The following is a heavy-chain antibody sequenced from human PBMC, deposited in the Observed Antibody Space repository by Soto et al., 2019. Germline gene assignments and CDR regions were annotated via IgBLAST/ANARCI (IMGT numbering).Heavy chain of an antibody. CDR1: GGSISSGGYS. V-gene: IGHV4-30-2*01. J-gene: IGHJ6*02. Sequence: SETLSLTCAVSGGSISSGGYSWSWIRQPPGKGLEWIGYISHSGSTYYNPSLKSRVTISIDRSKNQFSLKLSSVTAADTAVYYCARDMGSVYFWRGYPHPSGMDVCGQRTTGTRSS. CDR3: ARDMGSVYFWRGYPHPSGMDV. D-gene: IGHD3-3*01. CDR2: ISHSGST.